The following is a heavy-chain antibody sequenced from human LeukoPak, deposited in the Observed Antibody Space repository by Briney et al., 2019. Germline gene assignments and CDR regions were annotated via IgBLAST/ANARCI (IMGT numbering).Heavy chain of an antibody. V-gene: IGHV4-59*01. Sequence: PSETLSLTCTVSGGSISSYYWSWIRQPPGKGLEWIGYIYYSGSTNYNPSLKSRVTISVDTSKNQFSLKLSSVTAADTAVYYCARAEDYGDYPDYWGQGTLVTVSS. CDR3: ARAEDYGDYPDY. D-gene: IGHD4-17*01. CDR1: GGSISSYY. CDR2: IYYSGST. J-gene: IGHJ4*02.